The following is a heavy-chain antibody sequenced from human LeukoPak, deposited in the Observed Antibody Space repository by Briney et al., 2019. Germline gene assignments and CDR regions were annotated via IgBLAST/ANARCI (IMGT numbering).Heavy chain of an antibody. CDR3: ARDPYDSSGYYYLFDY. CDR1: GFTFSSYA. J-gene: IGHJ4*02. Sequence: GRSLRLSCAASGFTFSSYAMHWVRQAPGKGLEWVAVISYDGSNKYYADSVKGRFTISRDNSKNTLYLQMNSLRAEDTAVYYCARDPYDSSGYYYLFDYWGQGTLVTVSS. V-gene: IGHV3-30-3*01. CDR2: ISYDGSNK. D-gene: IGHD3-22*01.